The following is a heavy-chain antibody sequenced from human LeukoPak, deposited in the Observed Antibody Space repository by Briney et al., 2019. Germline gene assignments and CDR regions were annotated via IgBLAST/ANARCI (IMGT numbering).Heavy chain of an antibody. V-gene: IGHV3-9*01. CDR3: AKDRGGEYSSSCLED. J-gene: IGHJ4*02. CDR1: GFTFDDYA. CDR2: ISWNSGSI. Sequence: GGSLRLSCVASGFTFDDYAMYWVRQVPGKGLEWVSGISWNSGSIGYADSVKGRFTISRDNAKNSLYLQMNSLRAEDTAVYYCAKDRGGEYSSSCLEDWGQGTLVTVSS. D-gene: IGHD6-13*01.